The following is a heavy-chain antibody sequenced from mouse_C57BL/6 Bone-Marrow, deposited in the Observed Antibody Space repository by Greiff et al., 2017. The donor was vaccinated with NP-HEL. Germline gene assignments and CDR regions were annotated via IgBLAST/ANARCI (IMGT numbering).Heavy chain of an antibody. V-gene: IGHV1-42*01. CDR3: ARKITTGDY. CDR1: GYSFTGYY. J-gene: IGHJ2*01. Sequence: EVQLQQSGPELVKPGASVKISCKASGYSFTGYYMNWVKQSPEKSLEWIGEINPSTGGTTYNQKFKAKATLTVDKSSSTAYMQLKSLTSEDSAVYYCARKITTGDYWGKGTTLTVSS. D-gene: IGHD1-1*01. CDR2: INPSTGGT.